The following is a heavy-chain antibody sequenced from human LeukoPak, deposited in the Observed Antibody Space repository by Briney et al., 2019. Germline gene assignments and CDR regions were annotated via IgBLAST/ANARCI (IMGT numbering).Heavy chain of an antibody. Sequence: SETLSLTCTVSGGSISSYYWSWIRQPPGKGLEWIGYIYYSGSTNYNPSLKSRVTISVDTSKNQFSLKLSSVTAADTAVYYCARFDGSGSYSPDYYYGMDVWGQGTTVTVSS. D-gene: IGHD3-10*01. J-gene: IGHJ6*02. CDR2: IYYSGST. V-gene: IGHV4-59*01. CDR1: GGSISSYY. CDR3: ARFDGSGSYSPDYYYGMDV.